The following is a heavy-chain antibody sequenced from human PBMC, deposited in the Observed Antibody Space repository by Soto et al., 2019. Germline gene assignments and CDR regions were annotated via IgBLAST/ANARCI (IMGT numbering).Heavy chain of an antibody. D-gene: IGHD6-13*01. CDR1: GFTFSSYG. CDR2: ISYDGSNQ. Sequence: QVQLVESGGGVVQPGRSLRLSCAASGFTFSSYGMHWVRQAPGKGLEWVAVISYDGSNQYYADSVKGRFTISRDNSKNTLYLQMNSLRAEDTAVYYCAKDEGYSSSWYPWFDPWGQGTLVTVSS. V-gene: IGHV3-30*18. J-gene: IGHJ5*02. CDR3: AKDEGYSSSWYPWFDP.